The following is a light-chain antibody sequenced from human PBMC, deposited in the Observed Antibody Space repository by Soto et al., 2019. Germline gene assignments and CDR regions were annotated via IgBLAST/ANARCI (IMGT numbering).Light chain of an antibody. CDR2: AVS. V-gene: IGLV2-14*01. CDR1: SGDVGGYTS. Sequence: QSVLTQPASVSGSPGQSITISCTGTSGDVGGYTSVSWYQHHPGRAPKFIIYAVSNRPSGVSRRFSGSKSGNTASLTIPELQAADEADYYCSSYTSSSALVFGGGTKSPS. CDR3: SSYTSSSALV. J-gene: IGLJ3*02.